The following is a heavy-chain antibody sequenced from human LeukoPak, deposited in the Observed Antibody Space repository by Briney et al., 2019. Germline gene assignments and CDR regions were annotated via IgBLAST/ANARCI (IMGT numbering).Heavy chain of an antibody. V-gene: IGHV3-21*01. CDR3: ARESTSGWFP. J-gene: IGHJ4*02. D-gene: IGHD6-19*01. CDR1: GFNFSTYN. CDR2: ISGSSRYI. Sequence: KPGGSLRLSCAASGFNFSTYNMTWVRQAPGKGLEWVSYISGSSRYIYYADSVKGRFTISRDNAKNSLFLQMNSLRAEDTAVYYCARESTSGWFPWGQGTLVTVSS.